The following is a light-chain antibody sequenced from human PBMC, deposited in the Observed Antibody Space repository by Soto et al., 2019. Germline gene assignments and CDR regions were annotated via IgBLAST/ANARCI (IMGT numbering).Light chain of an antibody. CDR3: QQYGSSPRVT. Sequence: EIVLTQSPGTLSLSPGERATLSCRASQRVSSSYLAWYQQKPGQAPRLLIYGASSRATGIPDRFSGSESGTDFTLTISRLEPEDFAVYYCQQYGSSPRVTFGGGTKVEIK. J-gene: IGKJ4*01. CDR2: GAS. V-gene: IGKV3-20*01. CDR1: QRVSSSY.